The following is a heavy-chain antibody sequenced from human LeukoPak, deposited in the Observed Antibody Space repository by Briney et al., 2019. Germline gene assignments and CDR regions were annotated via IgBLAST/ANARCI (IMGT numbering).Heavy chain of an antibody. D-gene: IGHD3-3*01. CDR2: ISAYNGNT. Sequence: ASVKVSCKXSGYTSPSYGISRVQQAPGQGLEWMGWISAYNGNTNYAQKLQGRVTMTTDTSTSTAYMELRSLRSDDTAVYYCARGVLVRGITIFGVVLDAFDIWGQGTMVTVSS. J-gene: IGHJ3*02. CDR3: ARGVLVRGITIFGVVLDAFDI. CDR1: GYTSPSYG. V-gene: IGHV1-18*01.